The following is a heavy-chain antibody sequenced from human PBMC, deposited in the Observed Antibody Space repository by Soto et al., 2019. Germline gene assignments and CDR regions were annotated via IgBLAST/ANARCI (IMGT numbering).Heavy chain of an antibody. D-gene: IGHD3-10*01. J-gene: IGHJ6*02. CDR2: ISYDGNVK. V-gene: IGHV3-30*18. CDR3: AKDLKVSGGFHGSLNYYYGMDV. CDR1: GFSFSNHG. Sequence: GGSLRLSCAASGFSFSNHGMQWVRQAPGKGLEWVAVISYDGNVKYYTDSVKGRFTISRDNSQSTLFLQTDSLRPEDAAVYYCAKDLKVSGGFHGSLNYYYGMDVWGQGTTVTVSS.